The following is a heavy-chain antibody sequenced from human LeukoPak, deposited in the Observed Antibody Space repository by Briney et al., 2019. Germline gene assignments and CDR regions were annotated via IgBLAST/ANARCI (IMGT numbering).Heavy chain of an antibody. Sequence: SETLSLTCAVYGGSFIGFHWNWIRQPPGKGLEWIGDINHSGSTNYNPSLTSRVTISVDPSKNQFSLNLSSVSAADTAAYYCARRGSYYGLYGYWGQGTLVTVSS. V-gene: IGHV4-34*01. J-gene: IGHJ4*02. CDR3: ARRGSYYGLYGY. D-gene: IGHD1-26*01. CDR2: INHSGST. CDR1: GGSFIGFH.